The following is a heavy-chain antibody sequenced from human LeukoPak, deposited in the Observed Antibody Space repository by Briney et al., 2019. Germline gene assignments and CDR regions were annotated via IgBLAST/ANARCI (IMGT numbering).Heavy chain of an antibody. J-gene: IGHJ4*02. CDR1: GFTFTSSA. Sequence: GASVKVSCKASGFTFTSSAMQWVRQARGQRLEWIGWIVVGSGNTNYAQKFQERVTITRDMSTSTAYMELSSPRSEDTAVYYCAAGDLVRGVPVDYWGQGTLVTVSS. CDR3: AAGDLVRGVPVDY. CDR2: IVVGSGNT. D-gene: IGHD3-10*01. V-gene: IGHV1-58*02.